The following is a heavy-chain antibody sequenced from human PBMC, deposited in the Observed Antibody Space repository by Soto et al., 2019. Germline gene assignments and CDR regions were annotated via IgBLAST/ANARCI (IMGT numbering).Heavy chain of an antibody. J-gene: IGHJ4*02. V-gene: IGHV1-8*01. Sequence: QVQLVQSGAEVKKPGASVKVSCKASGYTFTNFDINWVRQAPGQGLEWMGWTNPKRGDAGYAQKFQGRVTMTRDTSKSIAYMEVSSLRSEDTAMYYCARINSDCVRTSCHLDYWGQGTLVIVSS. D-gene: IGHD2-2*01. CDR2: TNPKRGDA. CDR1: GYTFTNFD. CDR3: ARINSDCVRTSCHLDY.